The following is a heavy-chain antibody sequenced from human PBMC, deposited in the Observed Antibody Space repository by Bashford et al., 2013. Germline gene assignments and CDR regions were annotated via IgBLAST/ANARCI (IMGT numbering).Heavy chain of an antibody. CDR3: ARHLDIAVAGDGLDV. Sequence: WVRQMPGKGLEWMGFIYPDDSDTTYSPSFEGQVTISVDKSITTAYLQWSSLKASDTAMYYCARHLDIAVAGDGLDVWGQGTTVTVSS. V-gene: IGHV5-51*01. J-gene: IGHJ6*02. CDR2: IYPDDSDT. D-gene: IGHD6-13*01.